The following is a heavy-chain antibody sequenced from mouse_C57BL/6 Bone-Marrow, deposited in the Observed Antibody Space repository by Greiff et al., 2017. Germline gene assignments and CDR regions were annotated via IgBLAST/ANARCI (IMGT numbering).Heavy chain of an antibody. CDR1: GYTFTDYY. J-gene: IGHJ2*01. Sequence: EVQLQQSGPELVKPGASVKISCKASGYTFTDYYMNWVKQSHGKSLEWIGDINPNNGGTSYNQKFKGKATLTVDKSSSTAYMELRSLTSEDSAVYYCARQEDYYGSSYDYFDCWGQGTTLTVSS. CDR3: ARQEDYYGSSYDYFDC. CDR2: INPNNGGT. V-gene: IGHV1-26*01. D-gene: IGHD1-1*01.